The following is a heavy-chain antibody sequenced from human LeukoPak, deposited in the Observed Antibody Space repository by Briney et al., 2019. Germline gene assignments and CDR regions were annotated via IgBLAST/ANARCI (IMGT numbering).Heavy chain of an antibody. CDR2: IKQDESEK. Sequence: PGGSLRLSCAASGFTFSSYWMSWVRQAPGKGLEWVANIKQDESEKYYVDSVKGRFTISRDNSKNTLYLQMNSLRAEDTAVYYCAKGRSGWYTDWFDPWGQGTLVTVSS. D-gene: IGHD6-19*01. CDR1: GFTFSSYW. CDR3: AKGRSGWYTDWFDP. J-gene: IGHJ5*02. V-gene: IGHV3-7*03.